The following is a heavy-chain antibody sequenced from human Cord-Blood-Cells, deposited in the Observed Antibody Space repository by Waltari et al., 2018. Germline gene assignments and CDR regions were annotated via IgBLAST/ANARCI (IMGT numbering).Heavy chain of an antibody. CDR2: IWYDGRNK. D-gene: IGHD1-7*01. Sequence: QVQLVESGGGVVEPGRSLRLSSAAFGFPFCCCGMHWVRQAPGKGLEWVAVIWYDGRNKYYADAVKGRFTIPRDNSKNTLYLQMNSLRAEATAVYYCARGRGITGTTADWGQGPLVTGSS. CDR3: ARGRGITGTTAD. V-gene: IGHV3-33*01. J-gene: IGHJ4*02. CDR1: GFPFCCCG.